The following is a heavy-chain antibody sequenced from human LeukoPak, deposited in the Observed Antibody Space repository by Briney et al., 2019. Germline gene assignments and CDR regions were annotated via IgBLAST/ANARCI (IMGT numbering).Heavy chain of an antibody. D-gene: IGHD5-18*01. CDR3: AKDRRLQKESPVDY. CDR1: GFTFSSYS. J-gene: IGHJ4*02. V-gene: IGHV3-21*01. CDR2: ISSSSSYI. Sequence: PGGSLRLSCAASGFTFSSYSMNWVRQAPGKGLEWVSSISSSSSYIYYADSVKGRFTISRDNAKNSLYLQMNSLRAEDTAVYYCAKDRRLQKESPVDYWGQGTLVTVSS.